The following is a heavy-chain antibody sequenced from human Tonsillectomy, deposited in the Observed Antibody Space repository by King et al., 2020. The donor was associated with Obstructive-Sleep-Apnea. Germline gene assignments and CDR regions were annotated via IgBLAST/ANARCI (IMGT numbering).Heavy chain of an antibody. J-gene: IGHJ4*02. D-gene: IGHD5-18*01. V-gene: IGHV3-30-3*01. CDR2: ISYDGNIK. CDR1: RFTFSSYS. CDR3: AKDRGYSFGYIDYYFDY. Sequence: VQLVESGGGVVQPGRSLRLSCAASRFTFSSYSMHWVRRAPGKGLEWVAIISYDGNIKYYADSVKGRFPISRDNSKNTLFLQMNSLKTEDTAVYYCAKDRGYSFGYIDYYFDYWGQGTLVTVSS.